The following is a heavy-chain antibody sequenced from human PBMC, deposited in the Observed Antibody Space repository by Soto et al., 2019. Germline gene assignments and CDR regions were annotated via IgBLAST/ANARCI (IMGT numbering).Heavy chain of an antibody. D-gene: IGHD6-13*01. Sequence: ASVKVSCKTSGYSFTHYGITWVRQAPGQGLEWLGWINTHNGNTNYAQNLQGRVIMTADTSTSTAYMELSSLRSEDTAVYYCARDRGAAAGTFDYWGQGTLVTVSS. CDR2: INTHNGNT. J-gene: IGHJ4*02. CDR3: ARDRGAAAGTFDY. V-gene: IGHV1-18*01. CDR1: GYSFTHYG.